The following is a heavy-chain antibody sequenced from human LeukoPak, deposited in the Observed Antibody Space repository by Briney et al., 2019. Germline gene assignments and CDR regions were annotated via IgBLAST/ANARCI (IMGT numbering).Heavy chain of an antibody. CDR2: INSGGSTT. CDR1: GFTFSSYW. D-gene: IGHD2-15*01. CDR3: SRGYSGGFDY. Sequence: PGGSLRLSCAASGFTFSSYWMHWVRQAPGKGLVWVSRINSGGSTTSYADSVKGRFTISRDNAKNTLYLQMNSLRAEDTAVYFCSRGYSGGFDYWGQGTLVTVSS. J-gene: IGHJ4*02. V-gene: IGHV3-74*01.